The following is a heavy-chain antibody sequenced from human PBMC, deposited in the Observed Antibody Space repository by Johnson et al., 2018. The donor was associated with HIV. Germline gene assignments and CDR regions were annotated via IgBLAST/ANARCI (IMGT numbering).Heavy chain of an antibody. Sequence: VQLVESGGGLVQPGGSLRLSCAASGFTFSSYDMHWVRQATGKGLEWVSAIGTAGDTYYPGSVKGRFTISRENAKNSLYLQMNSLRAGDTAVYYCANFGVVTYGFDIWGQGTMVTVSS. J-gene: IGHJ3*02. CDR3: ANFGVVTYGFDI. CDR2: IGTAGDT. V-gene: IGHV3-13*01. D-gene: IGHD3-3*01. CDR1: GFTFSSYD.